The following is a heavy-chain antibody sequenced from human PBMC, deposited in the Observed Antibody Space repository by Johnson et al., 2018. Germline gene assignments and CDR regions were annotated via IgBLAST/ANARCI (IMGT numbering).Heavy chain of an antibody. J-gene: IGHJ3*02. CDR2: IWYDGSNK. CDR1: GFTFSSYG. V-gene: IGHV3-33*01. D-gene: IGHD5/OR15-5a*01. CDR3: ARGSAKCEPDAFDI. Sequence: QVQLVQSGGGVVQPGRSLRLSCAASGFTFSSYGMHWVRQAPGKGLEWVAVIWYDGSNKYYADSVKGRFTISRDNSKNTLYLQMNSLRAEDTAVYYCARGSAKCEPDAFDIWGQGTMVTVSS.